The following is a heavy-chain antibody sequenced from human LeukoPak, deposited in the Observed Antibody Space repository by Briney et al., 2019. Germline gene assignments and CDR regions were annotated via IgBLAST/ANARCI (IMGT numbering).Heavy chain of an antibody. CDR2: ISSSSSTI. CDR1: GFTFSSYS. J-gene: IGHJ5*02. CDR3: AKDKYDGLERRVWSWFDP. D-gene: IGHD1-1*01. V-gene: IGHV3-48*01. Sequence: TGGSLRLSCAASGFTFSSYSMNWVRQAPGKGLEWVSYISSSSSTIYYADSVKGRFTISRDNAKNSLYLQMNSLRAEDTAVYYCAKDKYDGLERRVWSWFDPWGQGTLVTVSS.